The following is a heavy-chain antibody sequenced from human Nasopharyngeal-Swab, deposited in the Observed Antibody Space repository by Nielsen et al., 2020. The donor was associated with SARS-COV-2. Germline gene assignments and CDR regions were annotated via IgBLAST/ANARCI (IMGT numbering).Heavy chain of an antibody. CDR3: TKGRADYSNPSFDN. J-gene: IGHJ4*02. CDR2: ISWNSVSI. Sequence: SLKISCAASGFTFDDYAMHWVRQAPGKGLEWVSGISWNSVSIGYADPVKGRFTISRDNAKNSLYLQMNSLRVDDTALYYCTKGRADYSNPSFDNWGQGTLVTVSS. CDR1: GFTFDDYA. V-gene: IGHV3-9*01. D-gene: IGHD4-11*01.